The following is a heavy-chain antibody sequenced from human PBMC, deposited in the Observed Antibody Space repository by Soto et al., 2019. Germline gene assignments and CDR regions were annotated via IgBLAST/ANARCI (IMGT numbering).Heavy chain of an antibody. CDR3: ARGASPVYYFDY. Sequence: PGGSLRLSCAASGFTFSSYAMHWVRQAPGKGLEWVAVISYDGSNKYYADSVKGRFTISRDNSKNTLYLQMNSLRAEDTAVYYCARGASPVYYFDYWGQGTLVTVSS. V-gene: IGHV3-30-3*01. D-gene: IGHD2-15*01. CDR1: GFTFSSYA. CDR2: ISYDGSNK. J-gene: IGHJ4*02.